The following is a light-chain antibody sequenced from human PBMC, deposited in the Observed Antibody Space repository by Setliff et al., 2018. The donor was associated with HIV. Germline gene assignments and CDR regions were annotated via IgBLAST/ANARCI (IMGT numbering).Light chain of an antibody. CDR2: YDS. CDR1: NIASKS. CDR3: QVWDSVTDQYV. J-gene: IGLJ1*01. Sequence: SYELTQPPSVSVAPGKTAEVTCGGYNIASKSVHWYQQKPGQAPVLVIYYDSDRPSVIPERFSGSNSGNTATLTIRRVGAGDEADYYCQVWDSVTDQYVFGSGTKVTVL. V-gene: IGLV3-21*04.